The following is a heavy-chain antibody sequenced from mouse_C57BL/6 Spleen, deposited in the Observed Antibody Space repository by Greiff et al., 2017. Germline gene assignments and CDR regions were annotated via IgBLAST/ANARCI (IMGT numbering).Heavy chain of an antibody. D-gene: IGHD1-1*01. CDR2: IHPSDSDT. CDR1: GYTFTSYW. CDR3: AMAITTVVDAMDY. J-gene: IGHJ4*01. V-gene: IGHV1-74*01. Sequence: QVQLQQPGAELVKPGASVKVSCKASGYTFTSYWMHWVKQRPGQGLEWIGRIHPSDSDTNYNQKFKGKATLTVDKSSSTAYMQLSSLTSEDSAVYYCAMAITTVVDAMDYWGQGTSVTVSS.